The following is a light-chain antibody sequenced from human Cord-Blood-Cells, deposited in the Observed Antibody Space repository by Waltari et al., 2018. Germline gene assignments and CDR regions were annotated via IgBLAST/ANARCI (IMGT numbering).Light chain of an antibody. CDR2: WAS. Sequence: DLVMTQSPDSLAVSLGERATINCKSSQSVLYSSNNKNYLAWYQQKPGQSPKLLIYWASTRESGVPDRFSGSGSGTDFTRTISSLQAEDVAVYYCQQDYSTPPYTFGQGTKLEIK. CDR1: QSVLYSSNNKNY. V-gene: IGKV4-1*01. CDR3: QQDYSTPPYT. J-gene: IGKJ2*01.